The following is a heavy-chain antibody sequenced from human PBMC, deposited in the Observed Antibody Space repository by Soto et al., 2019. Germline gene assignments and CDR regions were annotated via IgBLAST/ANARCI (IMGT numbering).Heavy chain of an antibody. CDR1: GFTFSSYS. CDR2: ISSSSSYI. V-gene: IGHV3-21*01. J-gene: IGHJ4*02. CDR3: ARETYDFWSGYGFDY. D-gene: IGHD3-3*01. Sequence: GGSLRLSCAASGFTFSSYSMNWVRQAPGKGLEWVSSISSSSSYIYYADSVKGRFTISRDNAKNSLYLQMNSLRAEDTAVYYCARETYDFWSGYGFDYWGQGTLVTVSS.